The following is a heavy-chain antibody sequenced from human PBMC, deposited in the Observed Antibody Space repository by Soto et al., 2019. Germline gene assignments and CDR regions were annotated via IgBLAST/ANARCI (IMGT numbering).Heavy chain of an antibody. V-gene: IGHV2-5*02. CDR3: AHYVSASPAGWFDP. J-gene: IGHJ5*02. CDR1: GLSLSTSGEA. D-gene: IGHD3-10*01. Sequence: QITLKESGPTLVKPTQTLTLTCSFSGLSLSTSGEAVGWIRQPPGKALEWLALIYWDDDKLFNPTLKTRLTITKDTSKNQVVLTLTNMDTLDTSTYSCAHYVSASPAGWFDPWGEGILVTVSS. CDR2: IYWDDDK.